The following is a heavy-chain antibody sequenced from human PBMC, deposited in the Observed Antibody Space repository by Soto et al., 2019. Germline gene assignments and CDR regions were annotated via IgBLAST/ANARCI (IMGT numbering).Heavy chain of an antibody. CDR1: GYTFTGYY. Sequence: ASVKVSCKASGYTFTGYYMHWVRHAPGQGLEWMGWINPNSGGTNYAQKFQGWVTMTRDTSIRRAYMELSRLRSDDTAVYYCARAPPLALRLDYWGQGTLVRSPQ. J-gene: IGHJ4*02. CDR2: INPNSGGT. CDR3: ARAPPLALRLDY. V-gene: IGHV1-2*04.